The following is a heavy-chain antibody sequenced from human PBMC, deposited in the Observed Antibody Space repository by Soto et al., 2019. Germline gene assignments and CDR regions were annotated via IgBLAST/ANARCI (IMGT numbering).Heavy chain of an antibody. V-gene: IGHV2-5*02. Sequence: ESGPTLVNPTQTLTLTCTFSGFSLSTSGVGVGWIRQPPGKALEWLALIYWDDDKRYSPSLKSRLTITKDTSKNQVVLTMTNMDPVDTATYYCAHFIVVVVAGDVGPDYWGQGTLVTVSS. CDR1: GFSLSTSGVG. J-gene: IGHJ4*02. CDR2: IYWDDDK. D-gene: IGHD2-15*01. CDR3: AHFIVVVVAGDVGPDY.